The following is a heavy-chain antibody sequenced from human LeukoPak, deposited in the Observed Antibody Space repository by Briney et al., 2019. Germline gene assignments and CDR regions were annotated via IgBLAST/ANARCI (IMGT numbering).Heavy chain of an antibody. J-gene: IGHJ4*02. V-gene: IGHV3-30*02. D-gene: IGHD6-19*01. CDR3: AKDWSYRGWAYYIDY. CDR2: IRYDGSNT. Sequence: GGSLRLSCAASGFTFSDYYMSWVRQAPGKWLEWVTFIRYDGSNTYYGDSVKGRFTISRDNSKNTLYLQMTSLRAEDTAVYYCAKDWSYRGWAYYIDYWGQGTLVTVST. CDR1: GFTFSDYY.